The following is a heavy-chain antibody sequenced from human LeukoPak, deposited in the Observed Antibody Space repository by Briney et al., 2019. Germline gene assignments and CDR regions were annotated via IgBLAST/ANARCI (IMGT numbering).Heavy chain of an antibody. CDR2: ITWDGATT. CDR3: AKTEQLYFGMDV. V-gene: IGHV3-43*01. D-gene: IGHD2-2*01. CDR1: GFTFDDFS. J-gene: IGHJ6*02. Sequence: GGSLRLSCAAAGFTFDDFSMHWVRQRPGKGLEWVSLITWDGATTYYADSVKGRFSVSRDNTKDSLYLQMNSLTVEDSALYFCAKTEQLYFGMDVWGQGTTVTVSS.